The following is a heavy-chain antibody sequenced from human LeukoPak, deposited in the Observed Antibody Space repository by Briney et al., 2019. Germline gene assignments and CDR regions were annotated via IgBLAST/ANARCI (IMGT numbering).Heavy chain of an antibody. CDR2: ISYDGSNK. J-gene: IGHJ4*02. D-gene: IGHD2-15*01. V-gene: IGHV3-30-3*01. CDR3: ARALVVVAATPDY. Sequence: PGRSLRLSCAASGFTFSSYAMHWVRQAPGKGLEWVAVISYDGSNKYYADSVKDRFTISRDNSKNTLYLQMNSLRAEDTAVYYCARALVVVAATPDYWGQGTLVTVSS. CDR1: GFTFSSYA.